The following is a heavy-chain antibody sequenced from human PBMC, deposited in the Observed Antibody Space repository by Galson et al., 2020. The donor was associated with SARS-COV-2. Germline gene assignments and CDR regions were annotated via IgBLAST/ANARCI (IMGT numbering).Heavy chain of an antibody. CDR3: ARESSSRDGDYYYYMAV. CDR1: SYTFIGYY. Sequence: ASFMVSCCASSYTFIGYYMHWLRQAPGQVLEGMVWINLNSVGTNYAQKFQGWVTMTRDTSISTAYMELSRLRSDDTAVYYCARESSSRDGDYYYYMAVWGKGTTVTVSS. V-gene: IGHV1-2*04. J-gene: IGHJ6*03. CDR2: INLNSVGT. D-gene: IGHD2-2*01.